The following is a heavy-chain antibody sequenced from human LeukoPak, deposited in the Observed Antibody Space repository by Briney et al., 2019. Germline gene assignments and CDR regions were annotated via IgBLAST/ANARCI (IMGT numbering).Heavy chain of an antibody. V-gene: IGHV3-43D*03. D-gene: IGHD1-1*01. CDR1: GFTFDDYA. CDR2: ISWDGGST. Sequence: GGSLRLSCAASGFTFDDYAMHWVRQAPGKGLEWVSLISWDGGSTYYADSVKGRFTISRDNSKNSLYLQMNSLRAEDTALYYCAKDKRGTTGTRQSAYYYYYMDVWGKGTTVTVSS. J-gene: IGHJ6*03. CDR3: AKDKRGTTGTRQSAYYYYYMDV.